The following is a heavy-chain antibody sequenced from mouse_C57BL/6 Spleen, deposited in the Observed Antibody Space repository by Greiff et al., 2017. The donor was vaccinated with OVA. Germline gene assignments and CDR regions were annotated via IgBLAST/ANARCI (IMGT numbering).Heavy chain of an antibody. CDR2: INYDGRSP. Sequence: EVMLVESEGGLVQPGSSMKLSCTASGFTFSDYYMAWVRQVPEKGLEWVANINYDGRSPYYLDSLKSRFIISRDNAKNILYLQMSSLKSEDTATYYCARDDGSSYGYWYFDVWGTGTTVTVSS. J-gene: IGHJ1*03. D-gene: IGHD1-1*01. V-gene: IGHV5-16*01. CDR1: GFTFSDYY. CDR3: ARDDGSSYGYWYFDV.